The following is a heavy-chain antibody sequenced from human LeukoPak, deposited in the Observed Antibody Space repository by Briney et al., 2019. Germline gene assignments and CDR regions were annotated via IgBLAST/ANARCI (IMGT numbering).Heavy chain of an antibody. J-gene: IGHJ6*03. D-gene: IGHD6-13*01. CDR2: IYYSGST. V-gene: IGHV4-59*08. CDR3: ARHDRVAALYYMDV. Sequence: PSETLSLTCAVYGGSFSAYYWSWIRQPPGKGLEWIGYIYYSGSTSYNPSLKSRVTISIDTSKNQFSLKLSSVTAADTAVYYCARHDRVAALYYMDVWGKGTTVTVSS. CDR1: GGSFSAYY.